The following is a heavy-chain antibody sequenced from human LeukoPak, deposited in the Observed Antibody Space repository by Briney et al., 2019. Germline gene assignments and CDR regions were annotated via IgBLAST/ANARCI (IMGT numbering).Heavy chain of an antibody. D-gene: IGHD4-23*01. V-gene: IGHV1-8*01. CDR2: MNPNSGNT. CDR3: ARGPNKSDGGNSGSAWFDP. J-gene: IGHJ5*02. Sequence: GASVKVSCKASGYTFTTYDINWVRQATGQGLEWMGWMNPNSGNTGYAQKFQGRVTMTRNTSISTAYMELGSPRSEDTAVYYCARGPNKSDGGNSGSAWFDPWGQGTLVTVSS. CDR1: GYTFTTYD.